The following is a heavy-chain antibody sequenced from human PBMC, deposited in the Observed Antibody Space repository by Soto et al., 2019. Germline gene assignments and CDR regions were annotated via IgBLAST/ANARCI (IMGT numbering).Heavy chain of an antibody. Sequence: LRLSCAASGFIFSSYTMHWVRQAPGKGLEWVGVITYDGSNQYYADSVKGRFTISRDNSRNMLFLQMNSLRPDDTAVYYCARAPSGSYPEFDYWGQGTLVTVPQ. CDR2: ITYDGSNQ. D-gene: IGHD1-26*01. CDR3: ARAPSGSYPEFDY. J-gene: IGHJ4*02. CDR1: GFIFSSYT. V-gene: IGHV3-30-3*01.